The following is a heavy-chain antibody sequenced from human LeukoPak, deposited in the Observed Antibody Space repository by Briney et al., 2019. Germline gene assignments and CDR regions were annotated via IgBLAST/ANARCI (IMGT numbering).Heavy chain of an antibody. CDR3: ARSLWFGSLNAGFDP. D-gene: IGHD3-10*01. CDR2: IYPGDSET. CDR1: GYSFTSYW. Sequence: GESLKISCKGSGYSFTSYWIGWVRQMPGKGLEWMGIIYPGDSETRYSPSFQGQVTISADKSISTAYLQWSSLTASDTAMYYCARSLWFGSLNAGFDPWGQGTLVTVSS. J-gene: IGHJ5*02. V-gene: IGHV5-51*01.